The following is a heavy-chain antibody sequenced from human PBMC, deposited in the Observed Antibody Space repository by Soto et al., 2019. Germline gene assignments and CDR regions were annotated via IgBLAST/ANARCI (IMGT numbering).Heavy chain of an antibody. CDR3: ARFNVDTAMVHFDY. CDR2: IYYSGST. Sequence: SETLSLTCTVSGGSMSSGGYYWSWKRKNPGKGLEWIGYIYYSGSTYYNPSLKSRVTISVDTSKNQFSLKLSSVTAADTAVYYCARFNVDTAMVHFDYWGQGTLVTVSS. V-gene: IGHV4-31*03. D-gene: IGHD5-18*01. J-gene: IGHJ4*02. CDR1: GGSMSSGGYY.